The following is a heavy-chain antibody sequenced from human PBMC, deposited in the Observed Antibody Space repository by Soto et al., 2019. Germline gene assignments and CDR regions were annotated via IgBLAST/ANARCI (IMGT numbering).Heavy chain of an antibody. V-gene: IGHV3-23*01. Sequence: EVQLLESGGGLVQPGGSLRLSCAASGFTFSSYAMSWVRQAPGKGLEWVSAISGSGGSTYYADSVKGRFTISRDNSKNPLYLQMNSLRAEDTAVYYCAKGPGMIVVVSNFDYWGQGTLVTVSS. J-gene: IGHJ4*02. CDR3: AKGPGMIVVVSNFDY. CDR2: ISGSGGST. D-gene: IGHD3-22*01. CDR1: GFTFSSYA.